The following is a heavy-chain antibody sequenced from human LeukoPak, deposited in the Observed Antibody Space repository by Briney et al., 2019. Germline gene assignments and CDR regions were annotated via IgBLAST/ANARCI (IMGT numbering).Heavy chain of an antibody. CDR3: ARGLLGYHTVFDS. Sequence: SETLSLTCTVSGHSIGSGNFWGWVLLPPGLAPQWIGSIYYSGTKHYNPCLDSRLTMSVDTSRNQLAQRLSSVTAADTVLYYSARGLLGYHTVFDSWGQGPLVTVS. D-gene: IGHD2-21*02. CDR2: IYYSGTK. J-gene: IGHJ4*02. V-gene: IGHV4-38-2*02. CDR1: GHSIGSGNF.